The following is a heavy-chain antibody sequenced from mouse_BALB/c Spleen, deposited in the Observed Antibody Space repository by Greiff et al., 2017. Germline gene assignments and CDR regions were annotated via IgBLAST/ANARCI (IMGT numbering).Heavy chain of an antibody. CDR2: IYPGSGST. Sequence: LQQPGSELVRPGASVKLSCKASGYTFTSYWMHWVKQRPGQGLEWIGNIYPGSGSTNYDEKFKSKATLTVDTSSSTAYMQLSSLTSEDSAVYYCTREYDGGVFDYWGQGTTLTVSS. J-gene: IGHJ2*01. D-gene: IGHD2-14*01. CDR3: TREYDGGVFDY. V-gene: IGHV1S22*01. CDR1: GYTFTSYW.